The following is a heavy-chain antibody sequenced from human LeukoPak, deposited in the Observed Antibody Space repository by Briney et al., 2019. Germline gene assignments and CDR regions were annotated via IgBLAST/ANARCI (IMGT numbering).Heavy chain of an antibody. CDR2: IYYSGST. D-gene: IGHD2-15*01. CDR3: ARAATRYCSGGSCYRYRTYWYFDL. J-gene: IGHJ2*01. CDR1: GGSISSYY. V-gene: IGHV4-59*01. Sequence: SETLSLTCTVSGGSISSYYWGWIRQPPGKGLEWIGYIYYSGSTNYNPSLKSRVTISVDTSKNQFSLKLSSVTAADTAVYYCARAATRYCSGGSCYRYRTYWYFDLWGRGTLVTVSS.